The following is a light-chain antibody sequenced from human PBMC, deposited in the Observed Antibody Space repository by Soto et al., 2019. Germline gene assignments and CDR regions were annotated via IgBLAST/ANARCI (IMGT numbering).Light chain of an antibody. CDR3: QQRSDWPST. CDR2: DAS. J-gene: IGKJ4*01. Sequence: EIVLTQSPAPLSLSPGERATLSCRASQSVSSYLAWYHQKPGQAPRLLIYDASNRATGIPARFSGSGSGTDFTLTISSLEPDDFAVYYCQQRSDWPSTFGGGTKVQIK. V-gene: IGKV3-11*01. CDR1: QSVSSY.